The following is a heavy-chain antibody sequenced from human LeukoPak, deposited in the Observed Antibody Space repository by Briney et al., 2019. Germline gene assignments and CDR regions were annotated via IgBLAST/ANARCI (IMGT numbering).Heavy chain of an antibody. CDR2: INPNSGGT. CDR3: AREGLLSGSYNFDY. J-gene: IGHJ4*02. V-gene: IGHV1-2*02. D-gene: IGHD1-26*01. Sequence: ASVKVSCKASGYTFTGYYMHWVRQAPGQGLEWMGWINPNSGGTNYAQKFQGGVTMTRDTSISTAYMELSRLRSDDTAVYYCAREGLLSGSYNFDYWGQGTLVTVSS. CDR1: GYTFTGYY.